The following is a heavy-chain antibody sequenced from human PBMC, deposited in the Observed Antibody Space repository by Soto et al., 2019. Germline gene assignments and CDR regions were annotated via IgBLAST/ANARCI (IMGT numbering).Heavy chain of an antibody. J-gene: IGHJ2*01. Sequence: VGSLRLPCAASGFTFSSYSMNWVRQAPGKGLEWVGRIKSKTDGGTTDYAAPVKGRFTISRDDSKNTLYLQMNSLKTEDTAVYYCTTGSEEIWYFELWGRGNLVTVS. CDR2: IKSKTDGGTT. CDR3: TTGSEEIWYFEL. V-gene: IGHV3-15*07. CDR1: GFTFSSYS.